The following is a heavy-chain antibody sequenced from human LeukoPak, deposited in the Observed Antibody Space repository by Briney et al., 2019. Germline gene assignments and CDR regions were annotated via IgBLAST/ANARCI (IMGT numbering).Heavy chain of an antibody. V-gene: IGHV1-8*03. J-gene: IGHJ4*02. Sequence: ASVKVSCKASGYTFTSYDINWVRQATGQGLEWMGWMNPNSGNTGYAQKFQGRVTITRNTSISTAYMELSSLRSEDTAVYYCARAYRSSIAARLSFGYWGQGTLVTVS. CDR1: GYTFTSYD. D-gene: IGHD6-6*01. CDR2: MNPNSGNT. CDR3: ARAYRSSIAARLSFGY.